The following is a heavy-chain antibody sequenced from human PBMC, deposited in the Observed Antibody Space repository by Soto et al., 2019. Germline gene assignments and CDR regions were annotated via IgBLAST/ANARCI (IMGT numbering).Heavy chain of an antibody. CDR2: ISGSGGGT. CDR3: GKDLGEEGSGDGYNQFDY. CDR1: GFTFSSYA. Sequence: EVQLLESGGGLVQPGGSLRLSCAASGFTFSSYAMSWVRQAPGKGLEWVSAISGSGGGTYYADSVKGRFTISRDNSKNTLYLQMNSLRAEDTAVYYCGKDLGEEGSGDGYNQFDYWGQGTLVTVSS. J-gene: IGHJ4*02. D-gene: IGHD3-16*01. V-gene: IGHV3-23*01.